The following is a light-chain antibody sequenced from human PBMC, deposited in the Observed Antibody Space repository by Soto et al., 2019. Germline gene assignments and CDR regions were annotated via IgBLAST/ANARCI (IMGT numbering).Light chain of an antibody. J-gene: IGKJ1*01. CDR1: QSVSTW. CDR2: KAS. Sequence: DIQMTQSPSTLSASIGDRVTITCRASQSVSTWLAWYQQKPGKAPKLLIYKASSLESGVPSRFSGSASGTEFTLTISSLQPDDFATYYCQQYQSHSQTFGQGTKVEMK. V-gene: IGKV1-5*03. CDR3: QQYQSHSQT.